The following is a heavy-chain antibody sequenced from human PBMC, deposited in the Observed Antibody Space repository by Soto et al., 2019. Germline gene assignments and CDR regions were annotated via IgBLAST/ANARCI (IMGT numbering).Heavy chain of an antibody. J-gene: IGHJ4*02. D-gene: IGHD1-7*01. CDR2: ISGSGGST. CDR3: AKALGLELHGNFYFDY. CDR1: RFTLSSYA. V-gene: IGHV3-23*01. Sequence: EVQLLESGGGLVQPGESLRLSCAASRFTLSSYAMTWVRQAPGKGLEWVSGISGSGGSTTYADSVKGRFTISRDNSKNTLYLQMNSLRAEDTAVYYCAKALGLELHGNFYFDYWGQGTLVTVSS.